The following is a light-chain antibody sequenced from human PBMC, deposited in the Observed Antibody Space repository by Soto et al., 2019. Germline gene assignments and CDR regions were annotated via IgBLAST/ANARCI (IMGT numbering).Light chain of an antibody. J-gene: IGLJ2*01. CDR1: SSDVGGYNY. CDR3: SSYTSSSTVV. Sequence: QSALTQPASGSGSPGQSITISCTGTSSDVGGYNYVSWYQQHPGKAPKLMIYDVSNRPSGVSTRFSGSKSGNTASLTISGLQAEDESDYYCSSYTSSSTVVFGGGTKVTVL. V-gene: IGLV2-14*01. CDR2: DVS.